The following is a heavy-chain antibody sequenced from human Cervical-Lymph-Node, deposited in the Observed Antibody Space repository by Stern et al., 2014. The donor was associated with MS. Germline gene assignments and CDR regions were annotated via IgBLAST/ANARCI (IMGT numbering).Heavy chain of an antibody. Sequence: VQLLQSGAEVKKPGSSVKVSCKASGGTFSSYAISWVRQAPGQGLEWMGGIIPIFGTANYAQKFQGRVTITAEESTSTAYMELSSLRSEDTAVYYCARDRLAAAGSLYYYGMDVWGQGTTVTVSS. J-gene: IGHJ6*02. CDR2: IIPIFGTA. CDR1: GGTFSSYA. CDR3: ARDRLAAAGSLYYYGMDV. D-gene: IGHD6-13*01. V-gene: IGHV1-69*01.